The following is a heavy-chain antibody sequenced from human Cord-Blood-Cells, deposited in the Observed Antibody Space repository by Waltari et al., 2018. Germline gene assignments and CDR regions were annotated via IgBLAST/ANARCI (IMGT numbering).Heavy chain of an antibody. CDR2: IYYSGSN. CDR3: ARGDVGYSYGYFDY. D-gene: IGHD5-18*01. V-gene: IGHV4-59*01. J-gene: IGHJ4*01. Sequence: QVQLQDSGPGLVKPSETLSLTCTVSGGAISSYYWSWIRQPPGKGLEWIVYIYYSGSNSYHPSRKCRFTISVATAKNQFSLELSSVTAAYTAVYYCARGDVGYSYGYFDYWGHGTLVTVSS. CDR1: GGAISSYY.